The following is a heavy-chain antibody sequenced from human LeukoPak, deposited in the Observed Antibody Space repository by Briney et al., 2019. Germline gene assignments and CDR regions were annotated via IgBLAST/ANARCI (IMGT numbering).Heavy chain of an antibody. V-gene: IGHV3-23*01. J-gene: IGHJ3*02. CDR2: ISGSGGST. Sequence: PGGSLRLSCAASGFTFSSYAMSWGRQAPGRGLEGVSAISGSGGSTYYANYVQGRFPISRDNSKTTLYLQMNSLRAEATALYYCAKSSGYYPHDAFDICGQGTMVTVSS. D-gene: IGHD3-3*01. CDR3: AKSSGYYPHDAFDI. CDR1: GFTFSSYA.